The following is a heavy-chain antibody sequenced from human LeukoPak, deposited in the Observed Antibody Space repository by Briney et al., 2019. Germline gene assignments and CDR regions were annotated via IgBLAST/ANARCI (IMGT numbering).Heavy chain of an antibody. CDR3: AKEPHFDWFHNPSWFDP. J-gene: IGHJ5*02. D-gene: IGHD3-9*01. Sequence: PGGSLRLSCAASGFTFSSYAMSWVRQAPGKGLEWVSAISGSGGSTYYADSVKGRFTISRDNSKNTLYLQMNSLRAEDTAVYYCAKEPHFDWFHNPSWFDPWDQGTLVTVSS. V-gene: IGHV3-23*01. CDR2: ISGSGGST. CDR1: GFTFSSYA.